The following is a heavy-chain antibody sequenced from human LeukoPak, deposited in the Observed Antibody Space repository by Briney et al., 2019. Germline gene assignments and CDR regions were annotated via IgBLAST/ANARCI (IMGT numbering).Heavy chain of an antibody. J-gene: IGHJ4*02. CDR1: GFTFSSYW. CDR2: IKQDGSEK. D-gene: IGHD3-22*01. CDR3: ARWYYYDSSGGGRGLDY. V-gene: IGHV3-7*01. Sequence: GGSLRLSCAASGFTFSSYWMSWVRQAPGKGLEWVANIKQDGSEKYYVDSVKGRFTISRDNAKNSLYLQMNSLRAEDTAVYYCARWYYYDSSGGGRGLDYWGQGTLVTVSS.